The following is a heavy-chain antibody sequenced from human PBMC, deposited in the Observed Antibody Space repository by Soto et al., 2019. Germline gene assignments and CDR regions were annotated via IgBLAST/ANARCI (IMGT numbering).Heavy chain of an antibody. V-gene: IGHV4-34*01. J-gene: IGHJ4*02. CDR3: ARRKSSLRIVATGYVFDY. D-gene: IGHD5-12*01. CDR1: GGSFSGYY. Sequence: PSETLSLTCAVYGGSFSGYYWSWIRQPPGKGLEWIGEINHSGSTNYNPSLKSRVTISVDTSKNQFSLKLSSVTAADTAVYYCARRKSSLRIVATGYVFDYWGQGTLVTVSS. CDR2: INHSGST.